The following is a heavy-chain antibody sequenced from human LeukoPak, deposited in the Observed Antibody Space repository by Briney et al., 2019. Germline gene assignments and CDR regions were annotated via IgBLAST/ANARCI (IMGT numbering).Heavy chain of an antibody. CDR3: ARGRIAVATTLDY. V-gene: IGHV4-34*01. CDR1: GGSFSGYY. CDR2: INHSGST. J-gene: IGHJ4*02. Sequence: SETLSLTCAVYGGSFSGYYWSWIRQPPGKGLEWIGEINHSGSTNYNPSLKSRVTISVDTSKNQFSLKLSSVTAADTAVYYCARGRIAVATTLDYWGQGILVTVSS. D-gene: IGHD6-19*01.